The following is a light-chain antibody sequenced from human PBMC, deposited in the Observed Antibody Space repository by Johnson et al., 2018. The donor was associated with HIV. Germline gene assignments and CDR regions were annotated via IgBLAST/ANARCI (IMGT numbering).Light chain of an antibody. CDR1: SSNIGNNY. CDR2: ENN. V-gene: IGLV1-51*01. CDR3: GTWDSSLSAGGV. Sequence: QSVLTQPPSVSAAPGQKVTISCSGSSSNIGNNYVSWYQHFPGTAPKLLIYENNKRPSGIPDRFSGSKSGTSATLGITGLQTGDEADYYCGTWDSSLSAGGVFGTGTKVTVL. J-gene: IGLJ1*01.